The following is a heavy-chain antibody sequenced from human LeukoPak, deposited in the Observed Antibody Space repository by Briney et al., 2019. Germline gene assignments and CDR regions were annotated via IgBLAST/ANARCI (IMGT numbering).Heavy chain of an antibody. CDR1: GGSISSGSYY. CDR2: IYTSGST. D-gene: IGHD4-17*01. V-gene: IGHV4-61*02. Sequence: KPSQTLSLTCTVSGGSISSGSYYWSWIRQPAGKGLEWIGRIYTSGSTNYNPSLKSRVTISVDTSKNQFSLKLSSVTAADTAVYYCAREVYGDYEGVWFDPWGQGTLVTVSS. CDR3: AREVYGDYEGVWFDP. J-gene: IGHJ5*02.